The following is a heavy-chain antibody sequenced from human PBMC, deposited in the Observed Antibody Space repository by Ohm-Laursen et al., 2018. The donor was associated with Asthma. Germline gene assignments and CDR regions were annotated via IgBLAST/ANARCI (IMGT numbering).Heavy chain of an antibody. Sequence: SDTLSLTCTLSGASFSTYYWGWIRQPPGKGLEWIGYIYSTGSTNYNPSLESRVTISIDTSTNQFSLKLSSVTAEDTAVYYCARDFLRGLSYFDYWGQGTLVTVSS. CDR2: IYSTGST. V-gene: IGHV4-59*01. CDR1: GASFSTYY. J-gene: IGHJ4*02. D-gene: IGHD2/OR15-2a*01. CDR3: ARDFLRGLSYFDY.